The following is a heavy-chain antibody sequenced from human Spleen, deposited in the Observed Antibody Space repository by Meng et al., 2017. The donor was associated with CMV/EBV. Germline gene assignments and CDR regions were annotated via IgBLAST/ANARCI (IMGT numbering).Heavy chain of an antibody. CDR2: ISSGGSSI. CDR1: GFSVSNNY. CDR3: ASLVSGQDY. J-gene: IGHJ4*02. D-gene: IGHD6-19*01. Sequence: LSLTCAASGFSVSNNYMSWVRRAPGKGLEWVSYISSGGSSIYYADSVKGRFTISRDNAKNSLYLQMNSLRAEDTAVYYCASLVSGQDYWGQGTLVTVSS. V-gene: IGHV3-11*04.